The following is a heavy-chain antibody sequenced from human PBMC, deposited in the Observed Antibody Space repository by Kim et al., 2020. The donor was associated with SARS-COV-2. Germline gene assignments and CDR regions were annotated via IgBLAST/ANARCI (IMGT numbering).Heavy chain of an antibody. V-gene: IGHV1-2*02. CDR2: INPNSGGT. Sequence: ASVKVSCKASGYTFTGYYMHWVRQAPGQGLEWMGWINPNSGGTNYAQKFQGRVTMTRDTSISTAYMELSRLRSDDTAVYSCARDLRSNPEHTTYYGMDVWGQGTTVTVSS. D-gene: IGHD1-26*01. CDR3: ARDLRSNPEHTTYYGMDV. J-gene: IGHJ6*02. CDR1: GYTFTGYY.